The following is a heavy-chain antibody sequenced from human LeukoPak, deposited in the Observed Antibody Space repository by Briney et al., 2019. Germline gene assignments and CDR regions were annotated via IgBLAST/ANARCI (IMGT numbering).Heavy chain of an antibody. CDR1: GGSISSYY. CDR2: IYYSGST. Sequence: PSETLSLTCTVSGGSISSYYWSWIRQPPGKGLEWIGYIYYSGSTNYNPSLKSRVTISVDTSKNQFSLKLSSVTAADTAVYYCARGLKNSGSYPDYWGQGTLVTVSS. J-gene: IGHJ4*02. V-gene: IGHV4-59*01. CDR3: ARGLKNSGSYPDY. D-gene: IGHD1-26*01.